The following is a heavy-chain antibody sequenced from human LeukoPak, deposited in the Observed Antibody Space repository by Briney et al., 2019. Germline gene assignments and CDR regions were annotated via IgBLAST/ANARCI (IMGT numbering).Heavy chain of an antibody. Sequence: GGSLRLSCAASGFTFSSYSMSWVRQAPGKGLEWVSAITGGGTNTAYADSVKGRFTISRDNSKNTLYLQMNSLRAEDTAMYYCAKRGSSFSFDYWGQGSLVIVSS. CDR3: AKRGSSFSFDY. V-gene: IGHV3-23*01. J-gene: IGHJ4*02. CDR1: GFTFSSYS. CDR2: ITGGGTNT. D-gene: IGHD6-19*01.